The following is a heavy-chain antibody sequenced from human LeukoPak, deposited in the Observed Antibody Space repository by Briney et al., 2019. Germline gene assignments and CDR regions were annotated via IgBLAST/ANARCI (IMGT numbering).Heavy chain of an antibody. D-gene: IGHD3-10*01. V-gene: IGHV1-8*01. CDR2: MNPNRGKT. CDR3: ARGWFGELFDI. CDR1: RYTFTRYD. Sequence: ASVKVSCKASRYTFTRYDINWVRQATGHERVRMGWMNPNRGKTGYAQKFQGRVTMTRNTSISTAYIELSRLRSEDTAVYYCARGWFGELFDIWGQGTMVTVSS. J-gene: IGHJ3*02.